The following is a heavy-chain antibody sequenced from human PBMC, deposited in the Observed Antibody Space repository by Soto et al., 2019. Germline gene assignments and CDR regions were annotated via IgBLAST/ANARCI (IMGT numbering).Heavy chain of an antibody. CDR3: ARQGYSSGHLYYFDY. Sequence: QVQLVQSGAEVKKPGASVKVSCKASGYTFTSYAMHWVRQAPGQRLEWMGWISAYNGNTNYAQKLQGRVTMTTDTSTSTAYMELRSLRSDDTAVYYCARQGYSSGHLYYFDYWGQGTLVTVSS. V-gene: IGHV1-3*01. D-gene: IGHD6-19*01. CDR2: ISAYNGNT. CDR1: GYTFTSYA. J-gene: IGHJ4*02.